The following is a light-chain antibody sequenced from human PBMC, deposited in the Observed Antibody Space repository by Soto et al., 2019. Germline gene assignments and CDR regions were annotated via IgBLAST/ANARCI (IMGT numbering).Light chain of an antibody. CDR1: QSISSW. CDR2: KAS. Sequence: DIQMTQSPSTLSASVGDRVTITCRASQSISSWLAWYQQKPGKVPKLLIYKASTLESGVPSRFSGSGSGTEFTITISSLQPDDFATYYCQQYNSSPYTFGQGTKLEIK. CDR3: QQYNSSPYT. J-gene: IGKJ2*01. V-gene: IGKV1-5*03.